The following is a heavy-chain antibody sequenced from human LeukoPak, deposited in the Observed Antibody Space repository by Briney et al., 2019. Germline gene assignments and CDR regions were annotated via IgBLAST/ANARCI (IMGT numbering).Heavy chain of an antibody. D-gene: IGHD2-8*01. CDR3: AREVYCTNGVCYSS. V-gene: IGHV3-21*01. CDR1: GFIFSSYS. Sequence: GGSLRLSCAASGFIFSSYSMSWVRQAPGKGLEWVSSISSSSSYIYYADSVKGRFTISRDNAKNSLYLQMNSLRAEDTAVYYCAREVYCTNGVCYSSWGQGTLVTVSS. CDR2: ISSSSSYI. J-gene: IGHJ5*02.